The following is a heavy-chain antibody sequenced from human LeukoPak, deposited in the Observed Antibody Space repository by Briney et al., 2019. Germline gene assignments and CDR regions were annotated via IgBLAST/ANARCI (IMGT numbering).Heavy chain of an antibody. J-gene: IGHJ4*02. Sequence: SGTLSLTCAVSGGSISSRNWWSWVRHPPGKGLEWIGEIYHSGSTNYNPSLKTRVTISVDKSKNQFSLKLSSVTAADTAVYYCARASHDYGDYSHFDYWGQGTLVTVSS. D-gene: IGHD4-17*01. CDR2: IYHSGST. CDR3: ARASHDYGDYSHFDY. V-gene: IGHV4-4*02. CDR1: GGSISSRNW.